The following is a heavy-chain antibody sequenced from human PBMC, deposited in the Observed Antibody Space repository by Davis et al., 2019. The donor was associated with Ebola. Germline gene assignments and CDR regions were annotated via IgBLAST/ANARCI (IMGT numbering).Heavy chain of an antibody. CDR1: GGSISSGDYY. CDR2: IYYSGST. D-gene: IGHD5-24*01. CDR3: ARSGWLQLDFDY. Sequence: PSETLSLTCTVSGGSISSGDYYWSWICQPPGKGLEWIGYIYYSGSTYYNPSLKSRVTISVDTSKNQFSLKLRSVTAADTAIYYCARSGWLQLDFDYWGQGTLVTVSS. V-gene: IGHV4-30-4*02. J-gene: IGHJ4*02.